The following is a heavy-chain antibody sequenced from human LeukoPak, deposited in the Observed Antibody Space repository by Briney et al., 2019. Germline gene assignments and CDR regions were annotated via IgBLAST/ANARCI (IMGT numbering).Heavy chain of an antibody. V-gene: IGHV1-2*02. CDR3: ARGDQTGTTGYGMDV. Sequence: GASVTVSCKASGYTFTGYYMHWVRQAPGQGLEWMGWINPNSGGTNYAQKFQGRVTMTRDTSISTAYMELSRLRSDDTAVYYCARGDQTGTTGYGMDVWGQGTTVTVSS. J-gene: IGHJ6*02. CDR1: GYTFTGYY. D-gene: IGHD1-7*01. CDR2: INPNSGGT.